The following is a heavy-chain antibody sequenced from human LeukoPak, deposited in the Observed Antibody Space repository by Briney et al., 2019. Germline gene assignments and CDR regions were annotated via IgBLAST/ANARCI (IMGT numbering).Heavy chain of an antibody. J-gene: IGHJ3*02. CDR2: ISSSSSTI. CDR1: GFTFSSYS. Sequence: GGSLRLSCAASGFTFSSYSMNWVRQAPGKGLEWVSYISSSSSTIYYADSVKGRFTISRDNAKNSLYLQMNSLRAEDTAVYYCAREILDAFDIWGQGTMVTVSS. CDR3: AREILDAFDI. V-gene: IGHV3-48*01.